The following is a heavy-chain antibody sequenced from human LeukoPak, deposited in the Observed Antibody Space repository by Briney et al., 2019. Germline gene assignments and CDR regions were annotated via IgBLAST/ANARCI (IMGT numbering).Heavy chain of an antibody. CDR3: ASFRDTDN. CDR2: INTAGST. J-gene: IGHJ3*01. CDR1: GLIYINVW. V-gene: IGHV3-74*01. Sequence: GGALRLTRVFCGLIYINVWMHGVGQTAGRGRVWVCRINTAGSTVYADPVKGRFTISRDNAKNMVYLQMNSLRTEDTAVYYCASFRDTDNWGRGTMVTVSS. D-gene: IGHD2-21*01.